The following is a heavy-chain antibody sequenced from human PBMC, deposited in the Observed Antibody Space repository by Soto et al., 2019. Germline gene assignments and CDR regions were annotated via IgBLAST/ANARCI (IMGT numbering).Heavy chain of an antibody. Sequence: KPSETLSLTCGVSGYSLSSGYYWGWIRQSPGKGLEWIGSIYHSGSTYYNPSLKSRVTMSVDTSKNQFSLKLTSVTAADTAVYYCARGGIEVVGVVSHWFDPWGQGTLVTVSS. CDR3: ARGGIEVVGVVSHWFDP. V-gene: IGHV4-38-2*01. J-gene: IGHJ5*02. D-gene: IGHD2-15*01. CDR1: GYSLSSGYY. CDR2: IYHSGST.